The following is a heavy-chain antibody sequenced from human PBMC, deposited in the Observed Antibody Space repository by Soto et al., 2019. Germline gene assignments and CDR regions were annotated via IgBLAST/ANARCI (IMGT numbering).Heavy chain of an antibody. Sequence: PGWSLRLSCAASGFTFSSYSMNLVLQAPGKGLEWVSYISSSSSTIYYADSVKGRFTISRDNAKNSLYLQMNSLRAEDTAVYYCARDTVSGYCSSTSCYGGNWFDPWGQGTLVTVSS. V-gene: IGHV3-48*01. D-gene: IGHD2-2*01. CDR3: ARDTVSGYCSSTSCYGGNWFDP. CDR1: GFTFSSYS. J-gene: IGHJ5*02. CDR2: ISSSSSTI.